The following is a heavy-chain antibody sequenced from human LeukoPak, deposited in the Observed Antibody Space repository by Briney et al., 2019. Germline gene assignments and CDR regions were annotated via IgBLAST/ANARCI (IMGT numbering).Heavy chain of an antibody. Sequence: GGSLRLSCAASGFTFSGSAMHWVRQASRKGLEWVGRIRSKANSYATAYAASVKGRFTISRDDSKNTAYLQMNSLKTEDTAVYYCTRLPYYYDSSGYPFNDYWGQGTLVTVSS. CDR1: GFTFSGSA. CDR3: TRLPYYYDSSGYPFNDY. D-gene: IGHD3-22*01. J-gene: IGHJ4*02. CDR2: IRSKANSYAT. V-gene: IGHV3-73*01.